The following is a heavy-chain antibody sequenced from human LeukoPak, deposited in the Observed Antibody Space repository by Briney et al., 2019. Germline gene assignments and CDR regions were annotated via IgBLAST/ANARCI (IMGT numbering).Heavy chain of an antibody. CDR3: AQREAFTSS. D-gene: IGHD3-3*01. CDR2: IRYDGSDQ. J-gene: IGHJ1*01. Sequence: GGSLRLSCAASGFTFSNYGMHWVRQAPGRGLEWVAFIRYDGSDQYYADSVKGRFTISRDNAKNSLYLQLNSLRAEDTAVYYCAQREAFTSSWGQGTLVAVSS. V-gene: IGHV3-30*02. CDR1: GFTFSNYG.